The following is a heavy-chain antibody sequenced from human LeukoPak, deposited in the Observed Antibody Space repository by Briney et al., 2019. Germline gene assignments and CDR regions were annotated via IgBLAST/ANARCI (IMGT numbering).Heavy chain of an antibody. J-gene: IGHJ4*02. V-gene: IGHV3-23*01. CDR3: AKGPYSSTSHGPDY. Sequence: GGSLRLSCAASGFTFSSYAMSWVRQAPGKGLEWVSAISGSGGSTYYADSVEGRFTISRDNSKNTLYLQMNSLRAEDTAVYYCAKGPYSSTSHGPDYWGQGTLVTVSS. CDR2: ISGSGGST. D-gene: IGHD6-6*01. CDR1: GFTFSSYA.